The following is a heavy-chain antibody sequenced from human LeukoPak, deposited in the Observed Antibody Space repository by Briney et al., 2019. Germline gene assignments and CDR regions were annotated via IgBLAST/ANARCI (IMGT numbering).Heavy chain of an antibody. CDR2: IYYSGST. CDR3: ARDRGDNWFDP. V-gene: IGHV4-59*01. Sequence: SETLSLTCAVSGGSISSYYWSWIRQPPGKGLEWIGYIYYSGSTNYNPSLKSRVTISVDTSKNQFSLKLSSVTAADTAVYYCARDRGDNWFDPWGQGTLVTVSS. J-gene: IGHJ5*02. D-gene: IGHD3-3*01. CDR1: GGSISSYY.